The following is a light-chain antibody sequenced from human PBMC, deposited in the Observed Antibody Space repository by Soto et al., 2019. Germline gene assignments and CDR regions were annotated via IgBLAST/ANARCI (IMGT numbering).Light chain of an antibody. CDR2: EVS. CDR3: SSYAGSNNFV. Sequence: ALTQPPSASGSPGQSVTISCTGTSSYVGGYNYVSWYQQHPGKAPKLMIYEVSKRPSGVPDRFSGSKSGNTASLTVSGLQAEDEADYYCSSYAGSNNFVFGTGTKVTVL. J-gene: IGLJ1*01. V-gene: IGLV2-8*01. CDR1: SSYVGGYNY.